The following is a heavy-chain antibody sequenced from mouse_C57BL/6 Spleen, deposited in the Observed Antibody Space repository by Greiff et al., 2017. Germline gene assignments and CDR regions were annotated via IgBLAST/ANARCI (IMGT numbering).Heavy chain of an antibody. D-gene: IGHD2-4*01. CDR3: ARCSDYDGEFAMDY. J-gene: IGHJ4*01. CDR2: INPNYGTT. V-gene: IGHV1-39*01. CDR1: GYSFTDYN. Sequence: VQLQQSGPELVKPGASVKISCKASGYSFTDYNMNWVKQSNGKSLEWIGVINPNYGTTSYNQKFKGKATLTVDQSSSTAYMQLNSLTSEDAAVYYCARCSDYDGEFAMDYWGQGTSVTVSS.